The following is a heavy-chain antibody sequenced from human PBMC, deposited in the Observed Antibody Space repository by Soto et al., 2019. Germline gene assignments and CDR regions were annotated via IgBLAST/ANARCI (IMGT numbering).Heavy chain of an antibody. CDR2: ITPTLGTT. V-gene: IGHV1-69*13. D-gene: IGHD3-3*01. Sequence: SVKVSCKASGATFSGSAFSWVRQAPEQGLEWMGGITPTLGTTNYAQHLQGRVTITADESTATSFMELTSLRLEDTGVYYCARDGLPDDFRSGGYWFDPWGQGTQVTVSS. J-gene: IGHJ5*02. CDR1: GATFSGSA. CDR3: ARDGLPDDFRSGGYWFDP.